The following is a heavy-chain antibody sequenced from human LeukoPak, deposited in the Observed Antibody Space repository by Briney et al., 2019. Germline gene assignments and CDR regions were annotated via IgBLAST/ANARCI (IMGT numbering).Heavy chain of an antibody. D-gene: IGHD2-15*01. CDR3: ARDGGIVVVVAADYYYYGMDV. Sequence: GASVRVSYKASGYTFTIYGISWVRQAPGQGLEWMGWISAYNGNTNYTQKLQGRVTMTTDTSTSTAYMELRSLRSDDTAVYYCARDGGIVVVVAADYYYYGMDVWGQGTTVTVSS. CDR2: ISAYNGNT. J-gene: IGHJ6*02. V-gene: IGHV1-18*01. CDR1: GYTFTIYG.